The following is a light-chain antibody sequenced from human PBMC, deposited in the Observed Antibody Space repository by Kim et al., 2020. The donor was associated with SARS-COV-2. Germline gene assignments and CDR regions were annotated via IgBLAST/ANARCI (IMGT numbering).Light chain of an antibody. CDR2: AAA. CDR3: QQRGS. Sequence: GTRSLAPGDRAALPCRASQVVSNYLAWYQQKPGQASRLPICAAAKRAACSAGRFSGSGSGTDFTLTIRRLEPGDSAVYCWQQRGSFGQGTRLEIK. CDR1: QVVSNY. V-gene: IGKV3D-11*01. J-gene: IGKJ5*01.